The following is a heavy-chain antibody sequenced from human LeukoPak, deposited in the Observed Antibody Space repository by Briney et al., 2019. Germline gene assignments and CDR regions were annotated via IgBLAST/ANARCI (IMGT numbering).Heavy chain of an antibody. V-gene: IGHV3-7*01. CDR1: GFTFSSYW. J-gene: IGHJ6*03. CDR3: ARDPGGSYGTLMDV. Sequence: PGGSLRLACPASGFTFSSYWMSWVRPAPGRGRGWVANIKQDGSEKYYVDSVKGRFTISRDNAKNSLYLQMNSLRAEDTAVYYCARDPGGSYGTLMDVWGKGTTVTVSS. D-gene: IGHD1-26*01. CDR2: IKQDGSEK.